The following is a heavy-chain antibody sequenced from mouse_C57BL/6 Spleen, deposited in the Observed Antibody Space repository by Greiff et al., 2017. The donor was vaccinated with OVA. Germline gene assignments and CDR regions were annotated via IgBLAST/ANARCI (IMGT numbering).Heavy chain of an antibody. CDR3: TRCDGYYYAMDY. CDR1: GFTFSSYA. J-gene: IGHJ4*01. Sequence: EVMLVESGEGLVKPGGSLKLSCAASGFTFSSYAMSWVRQTPEKRLEWVAYISSGGDYIYYADTVKGRFTISRDNARNTLYLQMSSLKSEDTAMYYCTRCDGYYYAMDYWGQGTSVTVSS. D-gene: IGHD2-3*01. CDR2: ISSGGDYI. V-gene: IGHV5-9-1*02.